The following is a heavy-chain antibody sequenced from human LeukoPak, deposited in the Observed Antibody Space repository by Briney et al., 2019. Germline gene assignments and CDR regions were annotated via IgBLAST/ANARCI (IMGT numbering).Heavy chain of an antibody. V-gene: IGHV3-33*06. Sequence: PGRSLRLSCAASGFTFSSYGMHWVRQAPGKGLEWVAVIWYDGSSKYYADSVKGRFTISRDNSKNTLYLQMNSLRAEDTAVYYCAKIGDYDFWSGYYRPQTDAFDIWGQGTMVTVSS. J-gene: IGHJ3*02. CDR1: GFTFSSYG. D-gene: IGHD3-3*01. CDR3: AKIGDYDFWSGYYRPQTDAFDI. CDR2: IWYDGSSK.